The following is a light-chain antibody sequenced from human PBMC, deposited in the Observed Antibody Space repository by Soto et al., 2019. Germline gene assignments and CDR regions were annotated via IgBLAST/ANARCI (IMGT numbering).Light chain of an antibody. CDR1: SSDIGTYDY. CDR2: EVS. CDR3: TSYTGDDFTLV. Sequence: QSVLTQPPSASGSLGQSVTISCTGTSSDIGTYDYVSWYQQHPGRAPKLIIFEVSKRPLGVPDRFSGSKSGNTASLIVSGLQPDDEADYHCTSYTGDDFTLVLGTGTKVTVL. V-gene: IGLV2-8*01. J-gene: IGLJ1*01.